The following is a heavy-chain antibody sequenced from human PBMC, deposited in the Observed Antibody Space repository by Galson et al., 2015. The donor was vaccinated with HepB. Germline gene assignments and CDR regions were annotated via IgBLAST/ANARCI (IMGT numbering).Heavy chain of an antibody. CDR2: ISSSSSYI. CDR1: GFTFSSYS. D-gene: IGHD6-13*01. V-gene: IGHV3-21*01. J-gene: IGHJ4*02. Sequence: SLRLSCAASGFTFSSYSMNWVRQAPGKGLEWVSSISSSSSYIYYADSVKGRFTISRDNAKNSLYLQMNSLRAEDTAVYYCAQSYSSSWSFDYWGQGTLVTVSS. CDR3: AQSYSSSWSFDY.